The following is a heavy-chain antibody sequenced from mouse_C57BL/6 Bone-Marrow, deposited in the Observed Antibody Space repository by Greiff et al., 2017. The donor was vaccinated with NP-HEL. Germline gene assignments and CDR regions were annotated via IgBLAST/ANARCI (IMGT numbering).Heavy chain of an antibody. CDR3: ARDADGYYDGWYFDV. D-gene: IGHD2-3*01. Sequence: EVRRVESGGGLVQSGRSLRLSCATSGFTFSDFYMEWVRQAPGKGLEWIAASRNKANDYTTEYSASVKGRFIVSRDTSQSILYLQMNALRAEDTAIYYCARDADGYYDGWYFDVWGTGTTVTVSS. CDR2: SRNKANDYTT. CDR1: GFTFSDFY. J-gene: IGHJ1*03. V-gene: IGHV7-1*01.